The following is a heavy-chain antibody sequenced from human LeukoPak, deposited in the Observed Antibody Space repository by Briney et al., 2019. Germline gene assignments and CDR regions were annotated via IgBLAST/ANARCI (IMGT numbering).Heavy chain of an antibody. D-gene: IGHD5-18*01. J-gene: IGHJ4*02. Sequence: GGSLRLSCAASGFNFSSYSMNWVRQAPGKGLEWVSSISSSSSYIYYADSVKGRFTITKDNAKNSLYLQMNSLRAEDTAVYYCARGVIQLLDYWGQGTLVTVSS. CDR2: ISSSSSYI. CDR1: GFNFSSYS. CDR3: ARGVIQLLDY. V-gene: IGHV3-21*01.